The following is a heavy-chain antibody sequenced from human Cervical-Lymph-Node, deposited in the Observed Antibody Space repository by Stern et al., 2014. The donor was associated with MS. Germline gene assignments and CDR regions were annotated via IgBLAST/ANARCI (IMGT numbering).Heavy chain of an antibody. J-gene: IGHJ6*02. CDR1: GFTFSYST. CDR3: ARDRTVTTYYYYYGMDV. CDR2: VSYDGSDE. Sequence: VQLVESGGGVVQPGRSLRLSCAASGFTFSYSTMHWVRQAPGKGLEWVATVSYDGSDEYYPDSVKVRFTISRDNSKNTLYLQVNSRRAEDTGVYFCARDRTVTTYYYYYGMDVWGQGTTVTVSS. V-gene: IGHV3-30*04. D-gene: IGHD4-11*01.